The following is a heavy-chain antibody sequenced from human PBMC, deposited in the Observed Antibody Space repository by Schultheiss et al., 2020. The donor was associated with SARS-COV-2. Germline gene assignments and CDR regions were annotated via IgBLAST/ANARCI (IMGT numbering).Heavy chain of an antibody. CDR3: ARVGVNSAFDGGWFDP. D-gene: IGHD5-12*01. CDR2: IYYSGNT. J-gene: IGHJ5*02. CDR1: GGSISSSSYY. Sequence: SETLSLTCTVSGGSISSSSYYWGWIRQPPGKGLEWIGSIYYSGNTYYNPSLKSRVTISVDTSKNQVSLRLNSVTAADTAVYYCARVGVNSAFDGGWFDPWGQGSLVTVSS. V-gene: IGHV4-39*01.